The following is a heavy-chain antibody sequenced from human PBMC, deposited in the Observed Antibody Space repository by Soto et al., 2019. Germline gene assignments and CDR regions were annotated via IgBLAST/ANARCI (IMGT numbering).Heavy chain of an antibody. Sequence: SETLSLTCTVSGGSISSYYWSWIRQPPGKGLEWIGYIYYSGSTNYNPSLKSRVTISVDTSKNQFSLKLSSVTAADTAVYYCASSTLTGPGLDAFDIWGQGTMVTVSS. CDR1: GGSISSYY. CDR2: IYYSGST. D-gene: IGHD3-9*01. CDR3: ASSTLTGPGLDAFDI. J-gene: IGHJ3*02. V-gene: IGHV4-59*08.